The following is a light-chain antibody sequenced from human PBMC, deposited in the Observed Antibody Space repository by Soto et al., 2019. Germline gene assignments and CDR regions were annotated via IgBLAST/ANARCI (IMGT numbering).Light chain of an antibody. Sequence: QSVLAQPPSPSGTPGQTVTISCSGGSSNIKTNGVSWYQQVPGAAPKLLIYSNSQRPSGAPDRFSGSKSGTSASLAISGLQSEDEATYHCSTWDDSLNGLIFGGGTKLTVL. CDR1: SSNIKTNG. V-gene: IGLV1-44*01. J-gene: IGLJ2*01. CDR3: STWDDSLNGLI. CDR2: SNS.